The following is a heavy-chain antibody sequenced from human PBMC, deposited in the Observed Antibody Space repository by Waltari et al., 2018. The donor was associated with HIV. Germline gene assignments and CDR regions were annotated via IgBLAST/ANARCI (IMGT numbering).Heavy chain of an antibody. V-gene: IGHV1-46*01. CDR3: ATQSLDY. D-gene: IGHD4-4*01. CDR2: IKPGSGNS. CDR1: GYTFTNYF. J-gene: IGHJ4*02. Sequence: QVQLVQSGSEVKKPGASVKVSCKASGYTFTNYFINWVRQAPGQGLEWVGSIKPGSGNSKITQKFQGRIIMTSDTSTSTVYMEVSSLRSADTAIYYCATQSLDYWGQGTQVTVSS.